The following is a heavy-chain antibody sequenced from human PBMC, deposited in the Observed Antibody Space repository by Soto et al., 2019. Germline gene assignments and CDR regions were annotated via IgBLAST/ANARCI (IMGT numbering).Heavy chain of an antibody. CDR3: AKDLGVTIFGVVISDGMDV. V-gene: IGHV3-30*18. Sequence: LRLSCAASGFTFSSYGMHWVRQVPGKGLEWVAVISYDGSNKYYADSVKGRFTISRDNSKNTLYLHMNSLRAEDTAVYYCAKDLGVTIFGVVISDGMDVWGQGTTVTVSS. D-gene: IGHD3-3*01. J-gene: IGHJ6*02. CDR2: ISYDGSNK. CDR1: GFTFSSYG.